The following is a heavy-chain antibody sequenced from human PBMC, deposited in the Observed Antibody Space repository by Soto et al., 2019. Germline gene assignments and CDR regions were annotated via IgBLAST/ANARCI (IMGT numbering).Heavy chain of an antibody. J-gene: IGHJ6*02. CDR2: IIPIFGTA. CDR1: GGTFSSYA. Sequence: SVKVSCKASGGTFSSYAISWVRQAPGQGLEWMGGIIPIFGTANYAQKFQGRVTITADKSTSTAYMELSSLRSEDTAVYYCARVPRIAAAGTTSTGFYYYGMDVWGQGTTVTV. CDR3: ARVPRIAAAGTTSTGFYYYGMDV. D-gene: IGHD6-13*01. V-gene: IGHV1-69*06.